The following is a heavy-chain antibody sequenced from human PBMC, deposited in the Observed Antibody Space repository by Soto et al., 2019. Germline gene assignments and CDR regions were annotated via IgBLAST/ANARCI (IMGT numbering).Heavy chain of an antibody. CDR1: GGSISSGDYY. CDR2: IYYSGST. V-gene: IGHV4-30-4*01. D-gene: IGHD3-10*01. Sequence: QVQLQESGPGLVKPSQTLSLTCTVSGGSISSGDYYWSWIRQPPGKGLEWIGYIYYSGSTYYNPSLTSRVTISVDASKHRSSLKLSSVTGADTAVYYCASTLDLFHPFDYWGQGTLVTVSS. CDR3: ASTLDLFHPFDY. J-gene: IGHJ4*02.